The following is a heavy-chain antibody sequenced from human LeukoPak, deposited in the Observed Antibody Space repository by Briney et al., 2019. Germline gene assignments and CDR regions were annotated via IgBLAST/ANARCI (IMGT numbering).Heavy chain of an antibody. V-gene: IGHV1-2*02. D-gene: IGHD6-19*01. CDR1: GYTFTDYY. J-gene: IGHJ4*02. CDR2: INPNSGGT. Sequence: ASVKVSCMASGYTFTDYYIHWVRQAPGQGLEWVGWINPNSGGTNYAQRFQGRVTMTRDTSISTAYMELSRLRSDDTAVYYCAKYTAGMYYFDYWGQGTLVTVSS. CDR3: AKYTAGMYYFDY.